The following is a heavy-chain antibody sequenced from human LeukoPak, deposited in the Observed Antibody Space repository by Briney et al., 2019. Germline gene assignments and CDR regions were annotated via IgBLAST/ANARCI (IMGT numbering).Heavy chain of an antibody. D-gene: IGHD3-3*01. CDR1: GYTFTSYG. Sequence: ASVKVSCKASGYTFTSYGISWVRQAPGRGLEWMGWISAYNGNTNYAQKLQGRVTMTTDTSTSTAYMELRSLRSDDTAVYYCAIAPPDDYDFWSGYYRDWFDPWGQGTLVTVSS. V-gene: IGHV1-18*01. CDR2: ISAYNGNT. J-gene: IGHJ5*02. CDR3: AIAPPDDYDFWSGYYRDWFDP.